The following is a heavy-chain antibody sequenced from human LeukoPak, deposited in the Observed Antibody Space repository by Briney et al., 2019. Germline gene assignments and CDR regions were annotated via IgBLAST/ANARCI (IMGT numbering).Heavy chain of an antibody. CDR1: GYSISSGYY. Sequence: PSETLSLTCAVSGYSISSGYYWGWIRQPPGKGLEWIGSTYHSGSTYYNPSLKSRVTISVDTSKNQFSLKLSSVTAADTAVYYCARTSDFYGDYANVGLDYWGQGTLVTVSS. V-gene: IGHV4-38-2*01. J-gene: IGHJ4*02. CDR3: ARTSDFYGDYANVGLDY. D-gene: IGHD4-17*01. CDR2: TYHSGST.